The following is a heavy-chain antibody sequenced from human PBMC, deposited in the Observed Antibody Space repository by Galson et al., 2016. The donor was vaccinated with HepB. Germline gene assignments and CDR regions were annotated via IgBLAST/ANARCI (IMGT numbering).Heavy chain of an antibody. CDR2: IRASAGTT. V-gene: IGHV3-23*01. J-gene: IGHJ4*02. D-gene: IGHD2-2*01. CDR1: GFTFSSFA. Sequence: SLRLSCAASGFTFSSFAMSWVRQTPGKGLEWVSTIRASAGTTYYADSVKGRFSISRDNSKNTLYLQLNSLRADDTAIYYCAKCRGTSCNNFDYWGQGTLVTVSS. CDR3: AKCRGTSCNNFDY.